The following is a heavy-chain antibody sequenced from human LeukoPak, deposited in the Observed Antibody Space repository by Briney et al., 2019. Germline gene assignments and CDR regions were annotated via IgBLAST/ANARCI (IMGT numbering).Heavy chain of an antibody. CDR1: GDSIGSSSYF. D-gene: IGHD6-13*01. Sequence: SETLSLTCTVSGDSIGSSSYFWDWIRQPPGKGLEWIGSIYYDGSSYYNPSLKSRVTISVDKSKNQFSLKLSSVTAADTAVYYCARESSSSRERIWGNYYYYMDVWGKGTTVTVSS. CDR3: ARESSSSRERIWGNYYYYMDV. V-gene: IGHV4-39*07. J-gene: IGHJ6*03. CDR2: IYYDGSS.